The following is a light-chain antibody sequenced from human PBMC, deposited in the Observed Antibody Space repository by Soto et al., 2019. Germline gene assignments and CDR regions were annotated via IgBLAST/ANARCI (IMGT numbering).Light chain of an antibody. V-gene: IGKV1-5*03. J-gene: IGKJ1*01. CDR3: QQYNSYSRT. Sequence: DIQMTQSPSSLSASLVDRVAITCRASQSISSYLNWYQQKPGKAPKVLIYKASSLESGVPSRFSGSGSGTEFTLTISSLQPDDFATYYCQQYNSYSRTFGQGTKVDIK. CDR1: QSISSY. CDR2: KAS.